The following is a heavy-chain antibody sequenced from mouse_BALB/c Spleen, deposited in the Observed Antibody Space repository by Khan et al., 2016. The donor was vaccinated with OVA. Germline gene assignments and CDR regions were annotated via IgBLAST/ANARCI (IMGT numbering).Heavy chain of an antibody. D-gene: IGHD2-1*01. CDR2: IWTGGST. CDR1: GFSLTSYG. Sequence: QMQLEESGPGLVAPSQSLSITCTVSGFSLTSYGVHWVRQPPGKGLEWLGVIWTGGSTNYNSALMSRVSISKDNSKSQVFLKMNSLQTDDTAMYYCARYYGNYGWYFDVGGAGTTVTVSS. J-gene: IGHJ1*01. CDR3: ARYYGNYGWYFDV. V-gene: IGHV2-9*02.